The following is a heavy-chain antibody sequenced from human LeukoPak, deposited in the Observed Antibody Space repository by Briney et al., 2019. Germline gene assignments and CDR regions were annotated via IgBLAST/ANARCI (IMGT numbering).Heavy chain of an antibody. CDR2: ISSSGSTI. CDR1: GFTFSSYS. J-gene: IGHJ5*02. V-gene: IGHV3-48*04. Sequence: GGSLRLSCAASGFTFSSYSMNWVRQAPGKGLEWVSYISSSGSTIYYADSVKGRFTISRDNAKNSLYLQMNSLRAEDTAVYYCAREMLAAVAAQSWGQGTLVTVSS. CDR3: AREMLAAVAAQS. D-gene: IGHD6-19*01.